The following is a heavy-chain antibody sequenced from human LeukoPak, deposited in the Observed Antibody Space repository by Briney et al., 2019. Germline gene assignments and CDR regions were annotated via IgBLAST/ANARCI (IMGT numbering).Heavy chain of an antibody. CDR2: LWYDGSNQ. V-gene: IGHV3-33*01. CDR1: GFTFRSSA. D-gene: IGHD6-6*01. Sequence: PGRSLRLSCAAPGFTFRSSAMHWVRQAPGKGLEWVAVLWYDGSNQYYADSVKGRFTISRDNSKNTLYLEMNSLRAEDTAIYYCARSEHSSSSFDYWGQGTLVTVSS. J-gene: IGHJ4*02. CDR3: ARSEHSSSSFDY.